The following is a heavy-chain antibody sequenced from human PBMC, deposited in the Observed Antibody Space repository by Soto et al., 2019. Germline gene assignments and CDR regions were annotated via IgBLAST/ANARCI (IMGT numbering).Heavy chain of an antibody. V-gene: IGHV3-30-3*01. Sequence: QVQLVESGGGVVQPGRSLRLSCAASGFTFSNYAMHWVRQAPGKGLEWVAVISYDGSNKYYADSVKGRFTISRDNSKNTLYLQMNSLRAEDTAVYYCAGGGYCTSTSCYLNWFDPWGQGTLVTVSS. CDR3: AGGGYCTSTSCYLNWFDP. CDR2: ISYDGSNK. J-gene: IGHJ5*02. CDR1: GFTFSNYA. D-gene: IGHD2-2*01.